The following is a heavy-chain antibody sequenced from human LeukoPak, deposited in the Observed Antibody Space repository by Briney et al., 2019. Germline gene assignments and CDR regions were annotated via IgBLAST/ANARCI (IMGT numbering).Heavy chain of an antibody. CDR1: GGTFSTYA. CDR3: ARVFARGGEISGSYYYY. CDR2: IIPIFGTA. J-gene: IGHJ4*02. V-gene: IGHV1-69*05. D-gene: IGHD3-10*01. Sequence: SVKVSCKASGGTFSTYAINWVRQAPGQGLEWMGGIIPIFGTANYAQKFQGRVTISTDESTSTAYMELSSLISEDTAVYYCARVFARGGEISGSYYYYWGQGTLVAASS.